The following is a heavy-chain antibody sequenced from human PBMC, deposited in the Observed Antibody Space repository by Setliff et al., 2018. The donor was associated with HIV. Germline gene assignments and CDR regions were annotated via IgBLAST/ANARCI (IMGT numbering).Heavy chain of an antibody. Sequence: SETLSLTCTVSGGSISSSSYYWGWIRQPPGKGLEWIGSIYYSGSTYYNPSLKSRVTISVDTSKNQFSLKLSSVTAADTAMYYCARGGAHYYGSGSYYNWFDPWGQGTLVTVSS. CDR3: ARGGAHYYGSGSYYNWFDP. D-gene: IGHD3-10*01. CDR1: GGSISSSSYY. J-gene: IGHJ5*02. V-gene: IGHV4-39*01. CDR2: IYYSGST.